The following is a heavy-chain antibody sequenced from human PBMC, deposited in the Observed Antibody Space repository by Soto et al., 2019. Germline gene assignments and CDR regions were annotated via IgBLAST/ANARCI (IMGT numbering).Heavy chain of an antibody. V-gene: IGHV3-30*18. J-gene: IGHJ3*01. CDR3: AKGALGVTWGAFDF. CDR1: GFTFSTYG. CDR2: TSHEGSKQ. D-gene: IGHD1-26*01. Sequence: QIQLVESGGGVVQPGKSLRLSCAASGFTFSTYGMHWVRQAPGKGLEWVAVTSHEGSKQYYGDSVKGRFTNSRDNSKNSLYLQMNNVRPEDTARYYCAKGALGVTWGAFDFWGQGTLVAVSS.